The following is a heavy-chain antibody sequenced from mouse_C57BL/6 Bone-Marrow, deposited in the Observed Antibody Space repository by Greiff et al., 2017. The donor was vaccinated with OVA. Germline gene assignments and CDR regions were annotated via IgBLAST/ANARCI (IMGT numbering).Heavy chain of an antibody. J-gene: IGHJ4*01. Sequence: VQLKESGPELVKPGASVKISCKASGYSFTGYYMHWVKQSHGNILDWIGYIYPYNGVSSYNQKFQGKATLTVDKSSSTAYMELRSLTSEDSAVYYCARDPDTGWTNSMDYWRQGTSVTVSS. D-gene: IGHD1-1*01. CDR3: ARDPDTGWTNSMDY. CDR1: GYSFTGYY. V-gene: IGHV1-31*01. CDR2: IYPYNGVS.